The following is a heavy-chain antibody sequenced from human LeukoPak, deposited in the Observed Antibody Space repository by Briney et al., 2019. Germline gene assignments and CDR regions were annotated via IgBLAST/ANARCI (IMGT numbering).Heavy chain of an antibody. D-gene: IGHD5-18*01. CDR3: ARGHGYSYGDAFDI. CDR1: GGSISSYY. V-gene: IGHV4-59*01. Sequence: PSETLSLTCTVSGGSISSYYWSWIRQPPGKGLEWIGYIYYSGGTNYNPSLKSRVTISVDTSKNQFSLKLSSVTAADTAVYYCARGHGYSYGDAFDIWGQGTMVTVSS. J-gene: IGHJ3*02. CDR2: IYYSGGT.